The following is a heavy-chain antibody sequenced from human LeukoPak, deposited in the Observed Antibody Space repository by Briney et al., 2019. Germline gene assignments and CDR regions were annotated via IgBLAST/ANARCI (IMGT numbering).Heavy chain of an antibody. D-gene: IGHD5-24*01. V-gene: IGHV3-23*01. CDR1: GFTFSNYA. CDR3: AREMARDDAFDI. CDR2: ITDSGGRT. Sequence: GGSLRLSCAASGFTFSNYAMSWVRQAPGKGLEWISAITDSGGRTYYADSVKGRFSISRDNSKNTLYLQMNSLRAEDTAVYYCAREMARDDAFDIWGQGTMVTVSS. J-gene: IGHJ3*02.